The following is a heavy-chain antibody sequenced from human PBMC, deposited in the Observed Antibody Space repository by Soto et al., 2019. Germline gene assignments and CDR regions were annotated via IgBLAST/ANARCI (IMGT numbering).Heavy chain of an antibody. D-gene: IGHD2-8*01. CDR2: INPKSGGT. J-gene: IGHJ6*02. CDR1: GYSFSDYQ. CDR3: ARGHSTDCSNGVCSFFYNHEMDV. V-gene: IGHV1-2*04. Sequence: ASVKVSCKASGYSFSDYQIHWVRQAPGQGLEWLGRINPKSGGTSSAQKFQGWVTMTRDTSISTAYMELTRLRSDDTAVYFCARGHSTDCSNGVCSFFYNHEMDVWGQGTTVTVSS.